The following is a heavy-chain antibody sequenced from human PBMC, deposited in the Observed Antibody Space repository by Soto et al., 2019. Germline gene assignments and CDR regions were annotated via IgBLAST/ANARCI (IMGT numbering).Heavy chain of an antibody. D-gene: IGHD3-10*01. CDR1: GGSISSYY. CDR3: ARGDPLLWFGEKVYYGMDV. V-gene: IGHV4-59*01. Sequence: QVQLQESGPGLVKPSETLSLTCTVSGGSISSYYWSWIRQPPGKGLEWIGYIYYSGSTNYNPSLKSRVTISVDTYKKQLHLKLSSVTAADTAVYYCARGDPLLWFGEKVYYGMDVWGQGTTVTVSS. CDR2: IYYSGST. J-gene: IGHJ6*02.